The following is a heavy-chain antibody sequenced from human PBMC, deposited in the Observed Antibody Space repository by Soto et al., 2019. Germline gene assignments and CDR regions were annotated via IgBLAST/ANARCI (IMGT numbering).Heavy chain of an antibody. D-gene: IGHD6-19*01. Sequence: QVQLVESGGGVVQPGRSLRLSCAASGFTFSSYAMHWVRQAPGKGLEWVAVLSYDGSNKYYADSVKGRFTISRDNSKNTLYLQMNSLRAEDTAVYYCARGFGSSGWYPGWFDPWGQGTLVTVSS. CDR3: ARGFGSSGWYPGWFDP. CDR2: LSYDGSNK. J-gene: IGHJ5*02. V-gene: IGHV3-30-3*01. CDR1: GFTFSSYA.